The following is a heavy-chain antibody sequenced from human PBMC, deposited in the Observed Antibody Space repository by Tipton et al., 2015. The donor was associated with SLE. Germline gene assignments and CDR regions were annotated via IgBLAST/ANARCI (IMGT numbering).Heavy chain of an antibody. Sequence: SLRLSCDVSGGSISSSNWWSWVRQPPGKGLEWIGEIYHSGSTNYNPSLKSRVTISIEKSKNQFFLNLSSVTAAGTAIYYCSRRAPDYGDYGRWFDPWGQGTLVTVSS. V-gene: IGHV4-4*02. J-gene: IGHJ5*02. CDR1: GGSISSSNW. CDR2: IYHSGST. CDR3: SRRAPDYGDYGRWFDP. D-gene: IGHD4-17*01.